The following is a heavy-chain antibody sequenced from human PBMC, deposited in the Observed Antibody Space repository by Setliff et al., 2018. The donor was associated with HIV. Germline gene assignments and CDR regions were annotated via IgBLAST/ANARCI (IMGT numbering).Heavy chain of an antibody. CDR3: ARGALEDVLMVYAIRYYYYYMDV. CDR2: INHSGST. V-gene: IGHV4-34*01. CDR1: GGSFSGYY. D-gene: IGHD2-8*01. Sequence: SETLSLTCAVHGGSFSGYYWSWIRQPPGKGLEWIGEINHSGSTNYNPSLKSRVTISVDTSKNQFSLKLSSVTAADTAVYYCARGALEDVLMVYAIRYYYYYMDVWGKGTTVTVSS. J-gene: IGHJ6*03.